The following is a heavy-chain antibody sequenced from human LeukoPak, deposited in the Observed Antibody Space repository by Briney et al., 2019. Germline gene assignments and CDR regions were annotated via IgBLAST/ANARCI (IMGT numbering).Heavy chain of an antibody. CDR2: IYYSGST. J-gene: IGHJ5*02. CDR3: AGEITDYYDSSGYFSSWFDP. V-gene: IGHV4-39*01. Sequence: PSETLSLTCTVSGGSISSSSYYWGWIRQPPGKGLEWIGCIYYSGSTYYNPSLKSRVTISVDTSKNQFSLKLSSVTAADTAVYYCAGEITDYYDSSGYFSSWFDPWGQGTLVTVSS. D-gene: IGHD3-22*01. CDR1: GGSISSSSYY.